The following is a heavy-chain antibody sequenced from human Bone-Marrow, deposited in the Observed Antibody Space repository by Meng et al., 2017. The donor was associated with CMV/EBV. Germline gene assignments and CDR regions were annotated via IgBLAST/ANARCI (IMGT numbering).Heavy chain of an antibody. CDR2: ISYDGNCQ. CDR1: GFTFSSYG. V-gene: IGHV3-33*06. D-gene: IGHD3-3*01. Sequence: GESLKIPCAASGFTFSSYGMFWARQAPGKGLEWLGVISYDGNCQHYADSVKGRFTISRDNSKNTMYLQMSSLRAEDTAVYYCAKGDFWNGYSEYLLYWGQGTLVTVSS. CDR3: AKGDFWNGYSEYLLY. J-gene: IGHJ1*01.